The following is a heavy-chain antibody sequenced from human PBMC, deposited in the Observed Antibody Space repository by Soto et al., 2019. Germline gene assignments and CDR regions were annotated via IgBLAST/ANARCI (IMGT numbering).Heavy chain of an antibody. V-gene: IGHV1-8*01. J-gene: IGHJ6*03. CDR2: MNPNSGNT. D-gene: IGHD2-8*01. CDR1: GYTFTSYD. Sequence: QVQLVQSGAEVKKPGASVKVSCKASGYTFTSYDINWVRQATGQGLEWMGWMNPNSGNTGYAQKFQGRVTMTRNTSISTAYMELSSLRSEDTAVYYCARELSNGVCYPEGCYYYYYMDVWGKGTTVTVSS. CDR3: ARELSNGVCYPEGCYYYYYMDV.